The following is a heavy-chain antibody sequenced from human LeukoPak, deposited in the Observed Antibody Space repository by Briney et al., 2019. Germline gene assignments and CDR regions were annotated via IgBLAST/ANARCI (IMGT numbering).Heavy chain of an antibody. V-gene: IGHV3-21*01. CDR1: GFTFSTSA. J-gene: IGHJ4*02. CDR3: SRDPLRYLRVGHYDY. Sequence: PGGSLRLSRAVSGFTFSTSAMNGVRQVPGKGLEWVSSIDYDSSHIYYAASVRGRFTISRDNARNSVYLQMNSLRVEETAVYYCSRDPLRYLRVGHYDYWGQGALV. D-gene: IGHD3-9*01. CDR2: IDYDSSHI.